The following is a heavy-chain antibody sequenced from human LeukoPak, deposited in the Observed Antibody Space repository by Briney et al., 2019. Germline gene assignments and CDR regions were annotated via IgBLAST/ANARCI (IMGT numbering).Heavy chain of an antibody. V-gene: IGHV4-59*01. CDR1: GSSISSYY. J-gene: IGHJ6*04. CDR3: ARDGLYYYGMDV. CDR2: IYYSGST. Sequence: KPSETLSLTCTVSGSSISSYYWSWIRQPPGKGLEWIGYIYYSGSTNYNPSLKSRVTISVDTSKNQFSLKLSSVTAADTAVYYCARDGLYYYGMDVWGKGTTVTVSS.